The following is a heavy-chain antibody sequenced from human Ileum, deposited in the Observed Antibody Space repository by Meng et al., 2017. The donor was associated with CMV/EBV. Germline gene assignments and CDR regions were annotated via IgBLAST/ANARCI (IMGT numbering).Heavy chain of an antibody. J-gene: IGHJ4*02. CDR2: IWYDGSNK. CDR3: AKDHAFLTGTTTGRLDY. D-gene: IGHD1-14*01. V-gene: IGHV3-33*06. Sequence: FTFSGYGMHWVHQAPGKGLGGVAVIWYDGSNKYYADSVKGRFTISRDNSKNTLYLQMNSLRAEDTAVYYCAKDHAFLTGTTTGRLDYWGQGTLVTVSS. CDR1: FTFSGYG.